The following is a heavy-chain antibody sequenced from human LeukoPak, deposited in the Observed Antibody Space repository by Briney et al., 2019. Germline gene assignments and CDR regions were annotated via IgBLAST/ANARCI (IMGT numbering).Heavy chain of an antibody. CDR2: INPNSGDT. V-gene: IGHV1-2*02. CDR3: ARWGSAVADY. J-gene: IGHJ4*02. CDR1: GYTXTGYY. D-gene: IGHD6-19*01. Sequence: GASVKVSCTASGYTXTGYYIHWVRQAPGQGLEWMGWINPNSGDTNYAQKFQGRVTMTRDMSITTAYMELSRLTSDDTTVYYCARWGSAVADYWGQGTLVTVSS.